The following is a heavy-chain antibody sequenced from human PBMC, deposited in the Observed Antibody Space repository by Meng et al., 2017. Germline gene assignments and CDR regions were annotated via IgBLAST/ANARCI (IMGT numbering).Heavy chain of an antibody. V-gene: IGHV3-23*01. D-gene: IGHD6-19*01. CDR3: AKVFRRVAGSREPPYYYYGMDV. CDR2: ISGSGGST. J-gene: IGHJ6*02. CDR1: GFTFSSYA. Sequence: GESLKISCAASGFTFSSYAMSWVRQAPGKGLEWVSAISGSGGSTYYADSVKGRFTISRDNSKNTMYLQMNSLRAEDTAVYYCAKVFRRVAGSREPPYYYYGMDVWGQGTTVTVSS.